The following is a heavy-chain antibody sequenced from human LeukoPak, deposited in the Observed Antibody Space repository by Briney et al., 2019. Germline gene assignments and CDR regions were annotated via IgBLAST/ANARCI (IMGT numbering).Heavy chain of an antibody. V-gene: IGHV3-73*01. J-gene: IGHJ4*02. CDR2: IRSKTNSYAT. CDR3: TRYYYDGSGYYYLFDY. CDR1: GFTFSGSA. Sequence: GGSLKLSCAASGFTFSGSAMHWVRQASGKGLEWVGRIRSKTNSYATAYAASVKGRFTISRDDSKNTAYLQTNSLKTEDTAVYYRTRYYYDGSGYYYLFDYWGQGTLVTVSS. D-gene: IGHD3-22*01.